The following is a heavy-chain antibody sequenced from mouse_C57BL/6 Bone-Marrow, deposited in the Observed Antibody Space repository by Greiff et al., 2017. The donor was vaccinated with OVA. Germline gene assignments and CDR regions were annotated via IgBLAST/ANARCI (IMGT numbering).Heavy chain of an antibody. V-gene: IGHV1-54*01. CDR2: INPGSGGT. D-gene: IGHD2-1*01. CDR1: GYAFTNYL. J-gene: IGHJ4*01. CDR3: ARLSTMVTRAMDY. Sequence: QVQLQQSGAELVRPGTSVKVSCKASGYAFTNYLIEWVKQRPGQGLEWIGVINPGSGGTNYTEKFTGKATLTADKSSSTAYMQLSSLTSEDSAVYFCARLSTMVTRAMDYWGQGTSVTVSS.